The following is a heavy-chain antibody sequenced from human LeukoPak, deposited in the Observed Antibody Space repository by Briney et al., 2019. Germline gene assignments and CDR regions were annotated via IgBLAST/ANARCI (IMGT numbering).Heavy chain of an antibody. CDR3: AKSSSGWYSYAFDI. V-gene: IGHV4-34*01. D-gene: IGHD6-19*01. CDR1: VGSFSGYY. CDR2: INHSGST. Sequence: SETLSLACADYVGSFSGYYWSWIRQPPGKGLEWIGEINHSGSTNYNPSLKSRVTISVDTTKNQFSLKLSSVTAADTAVYYCAKSSSGWYSYAFDIWGQGTMVTVSS. J-gene: IGHJ3*02.